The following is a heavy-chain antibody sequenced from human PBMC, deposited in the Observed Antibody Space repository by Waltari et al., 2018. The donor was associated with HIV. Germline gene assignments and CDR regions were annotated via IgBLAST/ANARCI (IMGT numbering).Heavy chain of an antibody. Sequence: EVQLLESGGGLVQPGGSLRLSCAASGFPFNIYAMRWVRQAPGKGLGWVAGISGSGNSMSYADSVRGRFTISRDNSKNTVFLQMDGLRAEDTALYYCASGGYDSGMIDPWGQGTLVSVSS. CDR1: GFPFNIYA. CDR3: ASGGYDSGMIDP. D-gene: IGHD6-19*01. J-gene: IGHJ5*02. V-gene: IGHV3-23*01. CDR2: ISGSGNSM.